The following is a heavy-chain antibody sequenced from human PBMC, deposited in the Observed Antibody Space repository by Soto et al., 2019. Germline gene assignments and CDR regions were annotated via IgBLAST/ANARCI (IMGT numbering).Heavy chain of an antibody. J-gene: IGHJ6*03. V-gene: IGHV3-21*01. D-gene: IGHD6-13*01. CDR1: GFTFSSYS. CDR2: ISSSSSYI. Sequence: GGSLRLSCAASGFTFSSYSMNWVRQAPGKGLEWVSSISSSSSYIYYADSVKGRFTISRDNAKNSLYLQMNSLRAEDTAVYYCARSRKQQLVVDYYYYMDVWGKGTTVTVSS. CDR3: ARSRKQQLVVDYYYYMDV.